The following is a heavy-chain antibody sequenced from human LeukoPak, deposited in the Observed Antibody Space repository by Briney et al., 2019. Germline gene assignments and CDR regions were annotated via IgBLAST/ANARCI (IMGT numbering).Heavy chain of an antibody. D-gene: IGHD4-23*01. CDR3: ARGMDSGKSAVMNDY. CDR1: GGSFSGYY. CDR2: INHSRST. J-gene: IGHJ4*02. Sequence: SETLSLTGAVYGGSFSGYYWSWIRQPPGKGLEWIGEINHSRSTNYNPSLKSRVTISVDTSKNQFSLKLSSVTAADTAVYYCARGMDSGKSAVMNDYWGQGTLVTVSS. V-gene: IGHV4-34*01.